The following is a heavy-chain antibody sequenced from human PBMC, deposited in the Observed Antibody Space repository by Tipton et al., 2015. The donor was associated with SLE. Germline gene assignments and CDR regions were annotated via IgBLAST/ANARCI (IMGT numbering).Heavy chain of an antibody. CDR1: GVSISSTNSY. CDR3: ARRDRWLRSPLY. D-gene: IGHD3-16*01. J-gene: IGHJ4*02. CDR2: NYYAGST. Sequence: LRLSCTVSGVSISSTNSYWDWLRQPPGRGLEWIGTNYYAGSTYYSPSFKSRVTITLDTSKNHLSLKLSSVTAADTAVYYCARRDRWLRSPLYWGQGTLVTVSS. V-gene: IGHV4-39*07.